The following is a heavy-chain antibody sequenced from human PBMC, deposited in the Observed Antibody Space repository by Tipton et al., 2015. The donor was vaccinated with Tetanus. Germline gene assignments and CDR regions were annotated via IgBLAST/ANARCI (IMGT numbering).Heavy chain of an antibody. Sequence: QLVQSGGGVVQPGRSLRLSCAASGFTFSSYAMHWVRQAPGKGLEWVAVISYDGSNKYYADSVKGRFTISRDNSKNTLYLQMNSLRAEDPAVYYCASGGTLGWSYRFVGYYWGQGTLVTVSS. CDR2: ISYDGSNK. CDR1: GFTFSSYA. D-gene: IGHD3-16*02. CDR3: ASGGTLGWSYRFVGYY. J-gene: IGHJ4*02. V-gene: IGHV3-30-3*01.